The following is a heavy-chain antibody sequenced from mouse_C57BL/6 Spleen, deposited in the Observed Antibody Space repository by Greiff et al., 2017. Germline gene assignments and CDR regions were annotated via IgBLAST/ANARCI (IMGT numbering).Heavy chain of an antibody. D-gene: IGHD1-1*01. Sequence: QVQLQQSGPELVKPGASVKISCKASGYAFSSSWMNWVKQRPGKGLEWIGRIYPGDGDTNYNGKFKGKAKLTADKSSSTACMELNSLTSEDSAVYYCARRGGSSLYYFDYWGQGTTLTVSS. J-gene: IGHJ2*01. CDR2: IYPGDGDT. CDR3: ARRGGSSLYYFDY. V-gene: IGHV1-82*01. CDR1: GYAFSSSW.